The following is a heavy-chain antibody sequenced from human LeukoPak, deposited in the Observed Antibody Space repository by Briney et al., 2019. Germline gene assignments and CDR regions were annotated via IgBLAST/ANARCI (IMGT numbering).Heavy chain of an antibody. CDR2: ISAHDGTR. D-gene: IGHD4-17*01. CDR3: ARNGGWYGDSHGLYFDY. CDR1: GYTFTNYG. J-gene: IGHJ4*02. V-gene: IGHV1-18*01. Sequence: ASVKVSCKASGYTFTNYGITWVRQAPGQGLEWMGWISAHDGTRNYPLKHEDRVTMTTDTSTSTAYMELRGLRSDDTAVYYCARNGGWYGDSHGLYFDYWGQGTLVTVSS.